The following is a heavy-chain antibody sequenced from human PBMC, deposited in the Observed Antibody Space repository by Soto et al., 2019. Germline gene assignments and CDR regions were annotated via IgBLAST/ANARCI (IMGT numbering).Heavy chain of an antibody. D-gene: IGHD2-2*01. Sequence: EVQLVESGGGLVQPGGSLRLSCAASGFTFSTYWMHWIRQVPGKGLEWVSRINSDASHTYYADSVKGRFTISRDNAKNNLQMHQNRLRAENTEVYSFARDGHCITTSCYGNWVDPWGQGTLVTVSS. CDR2: INSDASHT. V-gene: IGHV3-74*01. J-gene: IGHJ5*02. CDR3: ARDGHCITTSCYGNWVDP. CDR1: GFTFSTYW.